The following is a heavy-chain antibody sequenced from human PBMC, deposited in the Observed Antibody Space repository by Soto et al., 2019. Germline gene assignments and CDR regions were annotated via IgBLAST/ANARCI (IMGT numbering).Heavy chain of an antibody. CDR3: AKDLGIAAAGILTYYYYGMDV. V-gene: IGHV3-30*18. D-gene: IGHD6-13*01. Sequence: GGSLRLSCAASGFTFSSYGMYWVRQAPGKGLEWVAVISYDGSNKYYADSVKGRFTISRDNSKNTLYLQMNSLRAEDTAVYYCAKDLGIAAAGILTYYYYGMDVWGQGTTVTVSS. J-gene: IGHJ6*02. CDR2: ISYDGSNK. CDR1: GFTFSSYG.